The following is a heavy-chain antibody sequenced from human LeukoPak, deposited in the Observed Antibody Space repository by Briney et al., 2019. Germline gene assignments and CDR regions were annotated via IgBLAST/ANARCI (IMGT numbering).Heavy chain of an antibody. J-gene: IGHJ4*02. CDR1: GFTFSSYW. D-gene: IGHD1-26*01. CDR3: ARRSYYSPFRY. CDR2: INHSGST. V-gene: IGHV4-34*01. Sequence: GSLRLSCAASGFTFSSYWMTWIRQPPGKGLEWIGEINHSGSTNYNPSLKSRVTISVDTSKNQFSLKLSSVTAADTAVYYCARRSYYSPFRYWGQGTLVTVSS.